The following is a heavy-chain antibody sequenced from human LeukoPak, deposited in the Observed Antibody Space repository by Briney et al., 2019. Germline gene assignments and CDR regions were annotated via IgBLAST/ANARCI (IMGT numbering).Heavy chain of an antibody. J-gene: IGHJ4*02. D-gene: IGHD5-18*01. Sequence: PSETLSLTCTVSGGSISSSSYYWGWIRQPPGKGLEWIGSIYYSGSTYYNPSLKSRVTIPVDTSKNQFSLKLSSVTAADTAVYYCARNGGYSYGPKHDYWGQGTLVTVSS. CDR1: GGSISSSSYY. CDR3: ARNGGYSYGPKHDY. V-gene: IGHV4-39*01. CDR2: IYYSGST.